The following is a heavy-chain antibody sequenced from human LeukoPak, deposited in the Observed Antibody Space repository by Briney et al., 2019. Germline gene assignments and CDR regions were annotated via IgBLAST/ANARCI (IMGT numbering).Heavy chain of an antibody. CDR2: IRYDGSNK. CDR1: GFTFSSYG. V-gene: IGHV3-30*02. Sequence: GGSLRLSCAASGFTFSSYGMHWVRQAPGKGLEWVAFIRYDGSNKYYADSVKGRFTISRDNSKNTLYLQMNSLRAEDTAVYYCARGPVIAAGGRGDKWFDPWGQGTLVTVSS. J-gene: IGHJ5*02. D-gene: IGHD6-13*01. CDR3: ARGPVIAAGGRGDKWFDP.